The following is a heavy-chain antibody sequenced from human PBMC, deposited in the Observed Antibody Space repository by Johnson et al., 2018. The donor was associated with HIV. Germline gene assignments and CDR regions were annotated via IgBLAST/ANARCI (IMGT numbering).Heavy chain of an antibody. J-gene: IGHJ3*02. CDR1: GFIISSYW. CDR3: ARSKGSIWYGSACDI. Sequence: MLLVESGGGVVQPGRSLRLSCAASGFIISSYWMTWVRQAPGKGLEWVANIKKDGSEKYYVDSVKGRFTISRDNAKNTLYLQMNSLRAEDTAVYYCARSKGSIWYGSACDIWGQGTMVTVSS. D-gene: IGHD6-13*01. V-gene: IGHV3-7*02. CDR2: IKKDGSEK.